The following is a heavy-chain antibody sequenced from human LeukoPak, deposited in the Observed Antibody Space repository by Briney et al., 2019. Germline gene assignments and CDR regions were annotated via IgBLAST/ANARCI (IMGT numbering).Heavy chain of an antibody. Sequence: SVKVSCKASGGTFSSYTISWVRQAPGQGLEWMGRIIPILGIANYAQKFQGRVTITADKSTSTAYMELSSLRSEDTAVYYCARGNTVTTGWFGPWGQGTLVTVSS. CDR1: GGTFSSYT. V-gene: IGHV1-69*02. CDR3: ARGNTVTTGWFGP. J-gene: IGHJ5*02. D-gene: IGHD4-17*01. CDR2: IIPILGIA.